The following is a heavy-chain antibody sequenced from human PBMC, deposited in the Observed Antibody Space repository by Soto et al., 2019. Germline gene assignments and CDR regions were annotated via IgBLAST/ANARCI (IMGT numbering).Heavy chain of an antibody. CDR3: AMDSAHEY. CDR1: GFTFSNCV. Sequence: GGSLRLSCETSGFTFSNCVMTWVRQPPGKRLEWVSVITTHGHQAYADSVKGRITISTDNSKHTAYLQMNSLRPEDTGGYYCAMDSAHEYWGQGTLGTVSS. J-gene: IGHJ4*02. V-gene: IGHV3-23*01. D-gene: IGHD2-2*03. CDR2: ITTHGHQ.